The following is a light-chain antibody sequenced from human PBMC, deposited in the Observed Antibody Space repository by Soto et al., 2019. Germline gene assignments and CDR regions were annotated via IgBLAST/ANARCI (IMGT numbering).Light chain of an antibody. Sequence: EIVMTQSPATLSVSPGERATLSCGASQSVRSNLAWYQQRPGQAPRLLIYGASTRATGIPARFSGSGSGTEFTLTISSLQSEDFAVYYCQQYDDWPLTFGGGTKVDI. CDR3: QQYDDWPLT. CDR2: GAS. J-gene: IGKJ4*01. V-gene: IGKV3-15*01. CDR1: QSVRSN.